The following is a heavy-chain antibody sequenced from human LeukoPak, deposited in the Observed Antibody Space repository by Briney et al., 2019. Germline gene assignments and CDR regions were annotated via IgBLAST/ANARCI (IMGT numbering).Heavy chain of an antibody. CDR2: ISGSGGST. CDR1: GFTFSSYA. D-gene: IGHD3-22*01. V-gene: IGHV3-23*01. CDR3: AKGSGWYYDY. J-gene: IGHJ4*02. Sequence: GGSLRLSCAASGFTFSSYAMSWVRQAPGKGLEWVSAISGSGGSTYYADSVKGQFTISRGNSKYTLYLQMNSLRAEDTAVYYCAKGSGWYYDYWGQGTLVTVSS.